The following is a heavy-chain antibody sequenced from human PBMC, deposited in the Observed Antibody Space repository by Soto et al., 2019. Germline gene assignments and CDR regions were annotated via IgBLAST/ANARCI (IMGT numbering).Heavy chain of an antibody. J-gene: IGHJ4*02. V-gene: IGHV3-30-3*01. D-gene: IGHD6-13*01. CDR2: ISYDKSNK. Sequence: QVQLVESGGGVVQPGRSLRLSCAASGFTFSSYAMHWVRQAPGKGLEWVAVISYDKSNKYYADSVKGRFTISRDNSKNPLYLQMNSLRAEDTAVYYCAMSGVPYSSSWCMPLWGQGTLVTVSS. CDR1: GFTFSSYA. CDR3: AMSGVPYSSSWCMPL.